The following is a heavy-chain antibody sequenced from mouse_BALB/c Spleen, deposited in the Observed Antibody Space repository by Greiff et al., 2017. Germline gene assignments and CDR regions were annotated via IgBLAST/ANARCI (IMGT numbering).Heavy chain of an antibody. CDR3: TRGGVRRSYYAMDY. J-gene: IGHJ4*01. D-gene: IGHD2-14*01. CDR2: IYPGSGST. V-gene: IGHV1S22*01. Sequence: LQQPGSELVRPGASVKLSCKASGYTFTSYWMHWAKQRHGQGLEWIGNIYPGSGSTNYDEKFKSKGTLTVDTSSSTAYMHLSSLTSEDSAVYYCTRGGVRRSYYAMDYWGQGTSVTVSS. CDR1: GYTFTSYW.